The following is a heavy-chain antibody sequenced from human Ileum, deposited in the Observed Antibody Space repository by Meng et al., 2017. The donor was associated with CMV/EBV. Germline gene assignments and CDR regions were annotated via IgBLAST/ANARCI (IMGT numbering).Heavy chain of an antibody. CDR1: GFYFPSYA. Sequence: SCAASGFYFPSYALSWVRQAPGKGLEWISAISGHGANSYYADSVKGRFIISRDNSENILYLQMNGLRADDTDTYYCLAPAGDYWGQGTLVTVSS. J-gene: IGHJ4*02. CDR3: LAPAGDY. D-gene: IGHD6-25*01. V-gene: IGHV3-23*01. CDR2: ISGHGANS.